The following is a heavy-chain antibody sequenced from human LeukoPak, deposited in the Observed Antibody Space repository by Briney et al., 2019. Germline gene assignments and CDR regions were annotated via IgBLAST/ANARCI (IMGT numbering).Heavy chain of an antibody. V-gene: IGHV1-8*01. CDR1: GYTFTSYD. CDR3: ARFRGNIAAAGDY. Sequence: ASVKVSCKASGYTFTSYDINWVRQATGQGLEWMGWMDPNSGNTGYAQKFQGRVTMTRNTSISTAYMELSSLRSEDTAVYYCARFRGNIAAAGDYWGQGTLVTVSS. J-gene: IGHJ4*02. D-gene: IGHD6-13*01. CDR2: MDPNSGNT.